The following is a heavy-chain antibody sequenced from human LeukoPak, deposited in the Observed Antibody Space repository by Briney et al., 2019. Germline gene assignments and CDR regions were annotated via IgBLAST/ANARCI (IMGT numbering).Heavy chain of an antibody. D-gene: IGHD5-24*01. Sequence: GGSLRLSCAASGFTFSSYAMSWVRQAPGKRLEWVSAISGSGSTTYYADSVKGRFTISRDNSKSTLYLQMSSLRADDTAVYYCAKEGLHHYYYGMAVWGQGTTVTVSS. CDR2: ISGSGSTT. V-gene: IGHV3-23*01. CDR3: AKEGLHHYYYGMAV. J-gene: IGHJ6*02. CDR1: GFTFSSYA.